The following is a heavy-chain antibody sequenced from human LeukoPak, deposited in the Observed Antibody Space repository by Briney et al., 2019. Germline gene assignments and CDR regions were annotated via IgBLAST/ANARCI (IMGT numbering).Heavy chain of an antibody. CDR1: GYTFTDYY. J-gene: IGHJ4*02. D-gene: IGHD3-16*01. V-gene: IGHV1-2*02. Sequence: GASVKLSCKASGYTFTDYYVHWVRQAPGQGPEWMGWIRPNNGGTNYAQKFQGRVTMTRDTSISTAYMDLSRLTYDDTAVYYCTREGKFGAWNYFHYWGQGTVVTVSS. CDR2: IRPNNGGT. CDR3: TREGKFGAWNYFHY.